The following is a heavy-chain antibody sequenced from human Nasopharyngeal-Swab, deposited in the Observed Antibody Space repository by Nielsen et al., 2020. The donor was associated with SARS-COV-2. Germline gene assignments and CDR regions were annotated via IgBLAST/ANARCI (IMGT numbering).Heavy chain of an antibody. D-gene: IGHD6-13*01. J-gene: IGHJ5*02. CDR3: ARPLSRDSTWTTEANWFDP. Sequence: GSLLKISCAASGFTFSSYGMHWVRQAPGKGLEWVAVIWHDGAYRYYADSLKGRFTISRDNSENTVYLQMNSLRAEDTALYHCARPLSRDSTWTTEANWFDPWGQGTLVTVPS. CDR2: IWHDGAYR. CDR1: GFTFSSYG. V-gene: IGHV3-33*01.